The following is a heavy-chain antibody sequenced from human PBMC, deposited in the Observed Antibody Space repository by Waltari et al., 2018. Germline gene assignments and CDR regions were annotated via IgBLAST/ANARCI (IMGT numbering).Heavy chain of an antibody. D-gene: IGHD7-27*01. J-gene: IGHJ4*02. CDR2: ISRTSTYT. Sequence: EVQLVESGGGLVKPGGSLRLSCAASGFSFSSYSMNWVRQAPGKGLELVSSISRTSTYTQYADSVKGRFTISRDNAKNSLYLQMNSLRGDDTAVYYCARGGWGFSLDYWGQGTLVTFSS. CDR1: GFSFSSYS. CDR3: ARGGWGFSLDY. V-gene: IGHV3-21*01.